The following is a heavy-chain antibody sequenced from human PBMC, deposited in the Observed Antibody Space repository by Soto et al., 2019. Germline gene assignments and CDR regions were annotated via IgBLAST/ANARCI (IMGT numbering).Heavy chain of an antibody. CDR1: GFTFDSYA. CDR3: AKGRGGLLWFGERGPIDY. Sequence: VQLVESGGGVVQPERSLRLSCAASGFTFDSYALHWVRQAPGQGLVWVAVISHDGNTQYYADSVKGRFTISRDNSKNTLFLQMNSLTTEDTAVYYCAKGRGGLLWFGERGPIDYWGQGTLVTVSS. J-gene: IGHJ4*02. CDR2: ISHDGNTQ. V-gene: IGHV3-30*18. D-gene: IGHD3-10*01.